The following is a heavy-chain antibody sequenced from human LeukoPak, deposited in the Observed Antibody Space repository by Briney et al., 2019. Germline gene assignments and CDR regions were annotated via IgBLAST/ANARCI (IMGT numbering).Heavy chain of an antibody. J-gene: IGHJ4*02. CDR2: ISSSSSYI. V-gene: IGHV3-21*01. Sequence: RSGGSLRLSCAASGFTFSSYSMNWVRQAPGKGLEWVSSISSSSSYIHYADSVKGRFTISRDNAKNSLYLQMNSLRAEDTAVYYCARDGGITMIVPDYWGQGTLVTVSS. D-gene: IGHD3-22*01. CDR3: ARDGGITMIVPDY. CDR1: GFTFSSYS.